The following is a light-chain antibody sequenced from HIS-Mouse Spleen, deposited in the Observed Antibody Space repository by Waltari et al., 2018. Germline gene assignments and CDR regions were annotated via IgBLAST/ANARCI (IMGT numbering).Light chain of an antibody. V-gene: IGLV3-10*01. CDR2: EDS. CDR3: YSTDSSGNHRV. J-gene: IGLJ2*01. CDR1: ALPKKY. Sequence: SYELTQPPSVSVSPGQTARITCSGDALPKKYAYWYQTKAGQAPVLVIDEDSKRPSGIPERFSGSSSGTMATLTISGAQVEDEADYYCYSTDSSGNHRVFGGGTKLTVL.